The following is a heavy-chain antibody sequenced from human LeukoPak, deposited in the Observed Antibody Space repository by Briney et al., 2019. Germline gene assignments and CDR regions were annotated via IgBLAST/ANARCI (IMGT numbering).Heavy chain of an antibody. V-gene: IGHV4-4*07. CDR2: IYGSGST. J-gene: IGHJ5*02. CDR3: ARDSGTTGEVKFDP. D-gene: IGHD3-10*01. CDR1: GGSISRYY. Sequence: SETLSLTCTVSGGSISRYYWSWIRQPAGKGLQWIGRIYGSGSTTYNPSLKSRLTMSVDTSKNQFSLKLSSMTAADTAIYYCARDSGTTGEVKFDPWGQGTLVTVSS.